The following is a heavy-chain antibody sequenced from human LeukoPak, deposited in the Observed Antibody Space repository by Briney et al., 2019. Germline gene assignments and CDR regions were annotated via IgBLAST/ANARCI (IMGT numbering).Heavy chain of an antibody. CDR2: IYYSGST. D-gene: IGHD2-2*01. J-gene: IGHJ5*02. V-gene: IGHV4-30-4*08. CDR1: GGSISSYY. CDR3: ARVNIVVVPAANWFDP. Sequence: SETLSPTCTVSGGSISSYYWSWIRQPPGKGLEWIGYIYYSGSTYYNPSLKSRVTISVDTSKNQFSLKLSSVTAADTAVYYCARVNIVVVPAANWFDPWGQGTLVTVSS.